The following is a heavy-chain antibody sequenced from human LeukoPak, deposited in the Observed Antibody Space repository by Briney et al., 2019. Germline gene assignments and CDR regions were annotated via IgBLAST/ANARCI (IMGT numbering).Heavy chain of an antibody. V-gene: IGHV4-38-2*02. CDR1: GYSISSGYY. CDR3: ASSAYESSGYGGYYMDV. D-gene: IGHD3-22*01. J-gene: IGHJ6*03. Sequence: KPSETLSLTCTVSGYSISSGYYWGWIRQPPGKGLEWIGSIYHSGSTYYNPSLRSRVTISVDTSKNQFSLKLSSVTAADTAVYYCASSAYESSGYGGYYMDVWGKGTTVTVSS. CDR2: IYHSGST.